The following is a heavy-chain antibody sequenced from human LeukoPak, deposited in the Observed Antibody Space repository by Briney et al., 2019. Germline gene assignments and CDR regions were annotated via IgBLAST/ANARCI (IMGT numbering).Heavy chain of an antibody. Sequence: ASVKVSCKASGYTFTSYGISWVRQAPGQGLEWMGWISGYNGNTNYAQKLQGRVTMTTDTSTSTAYMELRSLRSDDTAVYYCARDCSSTSCYVRIFDYWGQGTLVTVSS. J-gene: IGHJ4*02. D-gene: IGHD2-2*01. CDR3: ARDCSSTSCYVRIFDY. CDR1: GYTFTSYG. V-gene: IGHV1-18*01. CDR2: ISGYNGNT.